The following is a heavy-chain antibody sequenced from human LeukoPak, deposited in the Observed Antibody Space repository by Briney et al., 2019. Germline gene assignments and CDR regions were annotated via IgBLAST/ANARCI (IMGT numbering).Heavy chain of an antibody. CDR2: INPTGGST. Sequence: ASVKVSCKASGYTFTGYYMHWVRQAPGQGLEWMGIINPTGGSTVYAQKFLGRVTMTRDMSTSTVYMELSSLRSEDTAVYYCARDKFYYGSGSYSGYYMDVWGKGTTVTVSS. CDR3: ARDKFYYGSGSYSGYYMDV. J-gene: IGHJ6*03. V-gene: IGHV1-46*01. D-gene: IGHD3-10*01. CDR1: GYTFTGYY.